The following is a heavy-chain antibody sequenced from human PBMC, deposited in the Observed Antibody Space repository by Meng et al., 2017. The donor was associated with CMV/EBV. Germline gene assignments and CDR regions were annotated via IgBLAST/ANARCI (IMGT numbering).Heavy chain of an antibody. CDR1: GYTFTSYD. V-gene: IGHV1-8*01. Sequence: ASVKVSCKASGYTFTSYDINWVRQATGQGLEWMGWMNPNSGNTSYAQKFQGRVTMTRNTSISTAYMELSSLRSEDTAVYYCARVRRATAYYGMDVWGQGTTVTVSS. CDR3: ARVRRATAYYGMDV. D-gene: IGHD5-24*01. J-gene: IGHJ6*02. CDR2: MNPNSGNT.